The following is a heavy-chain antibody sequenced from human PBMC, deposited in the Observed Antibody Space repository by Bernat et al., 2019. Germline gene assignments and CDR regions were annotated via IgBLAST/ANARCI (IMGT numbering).Heavy chain of an antibody. J-gene: IGHJ6*01. V-gene: IGHV3-74*01. D-gene: IGHD6-13*01. CDR1: GFTFSSYW. Sequence: EVQLVESGGGLVQPGGSLRLSCAASGFTFSSYWMHWVRQAPGKGLVWVSRINSDGSSTSYADSVKGQFTISRDNAKNTLYLQMNSLRAEDTAVYYCARAAGTIHFLTGAQDDYYGMDVWGQGTTVTVSS. CDR3: ARAAGTIHFLTGAQDDYYGMDV. CDR2: INSDGSST.